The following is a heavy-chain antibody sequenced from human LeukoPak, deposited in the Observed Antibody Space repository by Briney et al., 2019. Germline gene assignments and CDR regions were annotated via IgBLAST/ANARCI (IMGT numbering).Heavy chain of an antibody. CDR1: GYTFTSYG. J-gene: IGHJ6*03. Sequence: ASVKVSCKASGYTFTSYGISWVRQPPGQGQEWMGWISTYNGNPNNAQKLQGRVTITTDKSTSTAYMELRSLRSDDTAVYYCARDAYDFWSVAHMDVWGKGPTVTVSS. D-gene: IGHD3-3*01. V-gene: IGHV1-18*01. CDR2: ISTYNGNP. CDR3: ARDAYDFWSVAHMDV.